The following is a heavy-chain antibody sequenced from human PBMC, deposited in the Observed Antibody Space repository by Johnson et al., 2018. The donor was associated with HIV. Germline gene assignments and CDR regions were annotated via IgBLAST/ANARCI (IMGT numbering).Heavy chain of an antibody. J-gene: IGHJ3*02. V-gene: IGHV3-11*04. CDR3: ARERGSSSWYFDAFDI. CDR1: GFTFSDYY. Sequence: QVQLVESGGGLVKPGGSLRLSCAASGFTFSDYYMTWIRQAPGKGLEWVSYISSSGSTIYYADSVKGRFTISRDNSKNTLYLQMNSLRAEDTAVYYCARERGSSSWYFDAFDIWGQGTMVTVYS. CDR2: ISSSGSTI. D-gene: IGHD6-13*01.